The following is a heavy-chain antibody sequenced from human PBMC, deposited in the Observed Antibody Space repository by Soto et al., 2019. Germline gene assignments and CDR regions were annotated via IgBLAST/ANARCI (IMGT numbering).Heavy chain of an antibody. D-gene: IGHD3-3*01. V-gene: IGHV4-34*01. Sequence: QVQLQQWGAGLLKPSETLSLTCAVYGGSFSGYYWSWIRQPPGKGLEWIGEINHSGSTNYNPSLKRRVTISVDTSKNQFSLKLSSVTAADTAVYYCARGVLRFLEWLRGPYYYYMDVWGKGTTVTVSS. CDR3: ARGVLRFLEWLRGPYYYYMDV. J-gene: IGHJ6*03. CDR2: INHSGST. CDR1: GGSFSGYY.